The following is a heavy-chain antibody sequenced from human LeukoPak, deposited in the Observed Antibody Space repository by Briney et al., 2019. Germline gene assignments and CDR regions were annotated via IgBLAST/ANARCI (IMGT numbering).Heavy chain of an antibody. D-gene: IGHD2-2*01. Sequence: HAGGSLRLSCAASGFTFSSYGMHWVRQAPGKGLEWVAVISYDGSNKYYADSVKGRFTISRDNSKNTLYLQMNSLRTEDTALYYCAKDSPQLAVDYWGQGTLVTVSS. CDR3: AKDSPQLAVDY. V-gene: IGHV3-30*18. J-gene: IGHJ4*02. CDR1: GFTFSSYG. CDR2: ISYDGSNK.